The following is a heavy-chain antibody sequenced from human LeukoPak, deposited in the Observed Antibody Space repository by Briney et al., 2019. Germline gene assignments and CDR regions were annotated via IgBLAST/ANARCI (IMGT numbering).Heavy chain of an antibody. CDR3: ARDGGYCSSTSCYRLLPNNWFDP. D-gene: IGHD2-2*01. J-gene: IGHJ5*02. Sequence: ASVKVSCTASGYTVTGYYMHWVRQSPGQRLEWMRWINPNSGGTNYAQNYQGRVTMTRDTSISTAYMELSRLRSDDTAVYYCARDGGYCSSTSCYRLLPNNWFDPWGQGALVTVSS. V-gene: IGHV1-2*02. CDR1: GYTVTGYY. CDR2: INPNSGGT.